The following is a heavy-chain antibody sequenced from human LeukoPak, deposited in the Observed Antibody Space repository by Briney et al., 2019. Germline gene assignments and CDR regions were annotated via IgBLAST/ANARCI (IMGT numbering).Heavy chain of an antibody. CDR3: ARQLFTTSRHFDS. Sequence: PSETLSLTCTVSGGSISSSSYYWGWIRQPPGKGLEWIGSIYYSGSTYYNPSLKSRVTISVDTSKNQFSLKLSSVTAADTAVYYCARQLFTTSRHFDSWGQGTLVTVSS. CDR1: GGSISSSSYY. D-gene: IGHD2-2*01. CDR2: IYYSGST. V-gene: IGHV4-39*01. J-gene: IGHJ4*02.